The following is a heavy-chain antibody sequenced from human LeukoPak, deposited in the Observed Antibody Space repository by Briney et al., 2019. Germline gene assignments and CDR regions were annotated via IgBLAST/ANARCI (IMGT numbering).Heavy chain of an antibody. CDR1: RYSFINFG. V-gene: IGHV1-18*01. J-gene: IGHJ3*02. Sequence: ASVKVSCKTSRYSFINFGITWVRQAPGQGLEWMGWISPYNGDTKYAQNVQGRVTMTTDTSTSTAYMELRSLTSDDTAVYYCARDGKYDSSGYSLALDTWGQGTMVTISS. CDR2: ISPYNGDT. D-gene: IGHD3-22*01. CDR3: ARDGKYDSSGYSLALDT.